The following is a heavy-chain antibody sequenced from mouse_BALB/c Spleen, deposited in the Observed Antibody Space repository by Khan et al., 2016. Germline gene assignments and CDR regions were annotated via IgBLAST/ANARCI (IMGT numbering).Heavy chain of an antibody. V-gene: IGHV10-1*02. CDR1: GFTFNTYA. D-gene: IGHD2-14*01. CDR3: DRCANPYAMDY. J-gene: IGHJ4*01. Sequence: EVQLVESGGGLVQPKGSLKLSCAASGFTFNTYAMNWVRQAPGKGLEWVARIRSKSNNYAKYYADSVKDRITISRDDSQSMLYLKKKNLKTEDKAMYDCDRCANPYAMDYWVQGTSVPLSS. CDR2: IRSKSNNYAK.